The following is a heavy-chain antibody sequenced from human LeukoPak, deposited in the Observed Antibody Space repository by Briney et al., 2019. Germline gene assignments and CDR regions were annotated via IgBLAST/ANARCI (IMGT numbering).Heavy chain of an antibody. J-gene: IGHJ4*02. Sequence: SETLSLTCTVSGGSISSSSYYWGWIRQPPGKGLEWIGSIYYRGSTYYNPSLKSRVTISVDTSKNQFSLKLSSVTAADTAVYYCARAYYYDSSGYPRRYFDYWGQGTLVTVSS. D-gene: IGHD3-22*01. CDR2: IYYRGST. CDR1: GGSISSSSYY. V-gene: IGHV4-39*07. CDR3: ARAYYYDSSGYPRRYFDY.